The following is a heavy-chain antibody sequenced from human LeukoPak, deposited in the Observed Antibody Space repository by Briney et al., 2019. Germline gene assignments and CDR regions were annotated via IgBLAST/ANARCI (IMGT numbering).Heavy chain of an antibody. Sequence: GGSLRLSCAASGFTFDDYTMHWDRQAPGKGLEWVSLISWDGGSTYYADSVKGRFTISRDNSKNTLYLQMNSLRAEDTAVYYCAKASAMIVVVSKHFDYWGQGTLVTVSS. V-gene: IGHV3-43*01. CDR2: ISWDGGST. D-gene: IGHD3-22*01. J-gene: IGHJ4*02. CDR1: GFTFDDYT. CDR3: AKASAMIVVVSKHFDY.